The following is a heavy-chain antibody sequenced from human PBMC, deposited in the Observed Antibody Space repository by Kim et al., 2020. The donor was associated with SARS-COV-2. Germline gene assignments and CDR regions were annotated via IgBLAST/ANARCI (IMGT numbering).Heavy chain of an antibody. J-gene: IGHJ6*02. V-gene: IGHV1-46*01. D-gene: IGHD3-10*01. CDR2: INPSGGST. CDR3: ARDMVRGVMGYYCYGMDV. Sequence: ASVKVSCKASGYTFTSYYMHWVRQAPGQGLEWMGIINPSGGSTSYAPKFQGRVTMTRDTSTSTVYMELSSLRSEDTAVYYCARDMVRGVMGYYCYGMDVWGPGTTGTVS. CDR1: GYTFTSYY.